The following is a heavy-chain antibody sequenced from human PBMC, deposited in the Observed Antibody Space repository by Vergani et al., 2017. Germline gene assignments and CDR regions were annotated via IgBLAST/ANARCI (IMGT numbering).Heavy chain of an antibody. J-gene: IGHJ5*02. Sequence: QVQLQESGPGLVKPSETLSLTCTVSNDSVSNTFYYWGWIRQTPGKGLEWIGSIYYSGSTYYNPSLESRVTMSVDTSKNQFSLKLSSVTAADTAVYYCARDAAYYDFWSGFNWFDPWGQGTLVTVSS. V-gene: IGHV4-39*07. CDR2: IYYSGST. D-gene: IGHD3-3*01. CDR3: ARDAAYYDFWSGFNWFDP. CDR1: NDSVSNTFYY.